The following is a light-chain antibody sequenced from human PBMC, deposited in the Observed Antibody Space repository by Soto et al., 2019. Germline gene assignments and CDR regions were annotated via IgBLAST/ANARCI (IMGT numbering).Light chain of an antibody. CDR1: SSDVAGYNY. CDR2: EVS. Sequence: QSALTQPPSASGSPGQSVTISCTGTSSDVAGYNYVSWYQQHPGKAPKLMVYEVSKRPSGVPDRFSGSKSGNTASLTVSGLQDEDEADYYCSSYAGSNNLIFGGGTQLTVL. J-gene: IGLJ2*01. V-gene: IGLV2-8*01. CDR3: SSYAGSNNLI.